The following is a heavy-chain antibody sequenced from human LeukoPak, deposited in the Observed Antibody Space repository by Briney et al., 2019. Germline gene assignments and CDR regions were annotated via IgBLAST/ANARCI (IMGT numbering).Heavy chain of an antibody. Sequence: PSETLSLTCTVSGGSISSSSYYWGWIRQPPGKGLEWIGSIYYSGSTYYNPSLKSRVTISVDTSKNQFSLKLSSVTAADTAVYYCARAHGGGFGEIFIWFDPWGLGTLVTVSS. D-gene: IGHD3-10*01. J-gene: IGHJ5*02. V-gene: IGHV4-39*01. CDR2: IYYSGST. CDR3: ARAHGGGFGEIFIWFDP. CDR1: GGSISSSSYY.